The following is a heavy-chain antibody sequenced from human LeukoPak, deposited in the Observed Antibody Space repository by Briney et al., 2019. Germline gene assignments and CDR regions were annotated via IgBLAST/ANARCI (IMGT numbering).Heavy chain of an antibody. D-gene: IGHD2-15*01. CDR1: GFTVSSNY. CDR3: ARAGRSLWYFDL. V-gene: IGHV3-7*02. CDR2: INEDGSEQ. Sequence: PGGSLRLSCAASGFTVSSNYMNWVRQAPGKGLEWVANINEDGSEQYYVDSVEGRFTISRDNAENSLYLQMNSLRAEDTAVYYCARAGRSLWYFDLWGRGTLVTVSS. J-gene: IGHJ2*01.